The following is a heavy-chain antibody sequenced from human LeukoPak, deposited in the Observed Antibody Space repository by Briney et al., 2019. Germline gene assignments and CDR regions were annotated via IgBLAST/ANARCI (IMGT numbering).Heavy chain of an antibody. Sequence: SGTLSLTCAVSGGSISSSNWWSWVRQPPGKGLEWIGEIYHSGSTNYNPSLKSRVTISVDKSKNQFSLKLSSVTAADTAVYYCARDSGYDYSNWFDPWGQGTLVTVSS. D-gene: IGHD5-12*01. J-gene: IGHJ5*02. V-gene: IGHV4-4*02. CDR3: ARDSGYDYSNWFDP. CDR1: GGSISSSNW. CDR2: IYHSGST.